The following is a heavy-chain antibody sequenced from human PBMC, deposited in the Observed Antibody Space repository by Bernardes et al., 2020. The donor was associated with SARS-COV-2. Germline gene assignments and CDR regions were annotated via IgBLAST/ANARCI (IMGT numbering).Heavy chain of an antibody. V-gene: IGHV3-7*01. D-gene: IGHD6-6*01. CDR2: IKQDGSEK. Sequence: GGSLRLSCAASGFTFSSYWMSWVRQAPGKGLEWVANIKQDGSEKYYVDSVKGRFTISRDNAKNSLYLQMNSLRAEDTAVYYCARVGFEYSSSPYPEAYYYGMDVWGQGTTVTVSS. CDR3: ARVGFEYSSSPYPEAYYYGMDV. CDR1: GFTFSSYW. J-gene: IGHJ6*02.